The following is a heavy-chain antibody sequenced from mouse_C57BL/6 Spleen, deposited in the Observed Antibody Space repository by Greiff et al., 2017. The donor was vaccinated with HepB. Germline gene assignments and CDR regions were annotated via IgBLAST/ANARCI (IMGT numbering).Heavy chain of an antibody. Sequence: QVQLKQSGAELARPGASVKLSCKASGYTFTSYGISWVKQRTGQGLEWIGEIYPRSGNTYYNEKFKGKATLTADKSSSTAYMELRSLTSEDSAVYFCATRGSSYGYFDVWGTGTTVTVSS. V-gene: IGHV1-81*01. J-gene: IGHJ1*03. CDR2: IYPRSGNT. D-gene: IGHD1-1*01. CDR1: GYTFTSYG. CDR3: ATRGSSYGYFDV.